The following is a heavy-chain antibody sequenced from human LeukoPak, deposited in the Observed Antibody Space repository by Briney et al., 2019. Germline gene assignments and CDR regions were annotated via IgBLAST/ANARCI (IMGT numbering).Heavy chain of an antibody. V-gene: IGHV4-59*01. CDR3: ARDWGRLDGMDG. D-gene: IGHD3-16*01. J-gene: IGHJ6*01. CDR2: IYYSGST. Sequence: PSETLSLTCTVSGVSISSYYWSWIRQPPGKGLEWIGYIYYSGSTNYNPSLKSRGTISADTSNHKSALKLSSVTAADTAVYYCARDWGRLDGMDGWGQATTVTV. CDR1: GVSISSYY.